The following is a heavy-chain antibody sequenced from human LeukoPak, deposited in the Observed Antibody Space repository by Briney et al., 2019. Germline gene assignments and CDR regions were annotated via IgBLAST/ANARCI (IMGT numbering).Heavy chain of an antibody. CDR1: RFTFSSYS. D-gene: IGHD5-18*01. CDR3: ARVPIQLWPGFDY. Sequence: ETGGSLRLSCAASRFTFSSYSMTWVRQAPGKGLEWVANIKQDGSEKYYVDSVKGRFTISRDNAKNSLYLQMNSLRPDDTAVYYCARVPIQLWPGFDYWGQGTLVTVSP. V-gene: IGHV3-7*01. J-gene: IGHJ4*02. CDR2: IKQDGSEK.